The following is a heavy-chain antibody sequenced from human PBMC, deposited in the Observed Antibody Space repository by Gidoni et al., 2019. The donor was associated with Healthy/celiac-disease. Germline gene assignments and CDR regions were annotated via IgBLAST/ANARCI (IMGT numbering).Heavy chain of an antibody. Sequence: QVQLVESGGGVVQPGRSLRLSCAASGFTFSSYVMHWVRQAPGKGLGWVAGISDDGSNKYYADSVKGRFTISRDNSKNTLYLQMNSLRAEDTAVYYCAKDRPRLITGTTSPRTYFDYWGQGTLVTVSS. CDR2: ISDDGSNK. CDR1: GFTFSSYV. CDR3: AKDRPRLITGTTSPRTYFDY. D-gene: IGHD1-7*01. J-gene: IGHJ4*02. V-gene: IGHV3-30*18.